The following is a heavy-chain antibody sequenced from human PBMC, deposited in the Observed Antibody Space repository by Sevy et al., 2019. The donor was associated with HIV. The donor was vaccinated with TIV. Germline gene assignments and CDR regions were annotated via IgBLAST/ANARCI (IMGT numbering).Heavy chain of an antibody. J-gene: IGHJ4*02. CDR2: IKTKTEGGTR. CDR3: TRDTVTTYY. CDR1: GFTFSNAC. Sequence: GGSLRISCAASGFTFSNACMSWVRQAPGKGLEWVGRIKTKTEGGTRDYAAPVKGRFTILRDDSRNTLYLQINSLKTEDTAVYYCTRDTVTTYYRGQGTLVTVSS. D-gene: IGHD4-17*01. V-gene: IGHV3-15*01.